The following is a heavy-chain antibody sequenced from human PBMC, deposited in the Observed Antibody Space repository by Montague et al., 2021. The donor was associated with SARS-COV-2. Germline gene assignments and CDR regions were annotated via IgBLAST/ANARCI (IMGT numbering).Heavy chain of an antibody. CDR1: GLTVSSNY. D-gene: IGHD3-16*01. J-gene: IGHJ3*02. CDR2: IYSGGRT. V-gene: IGHV3-53*01. CDR3: ARGGGRDAFDI. Sequence: SLRFSCAASGLTVSSNYMSWVRQAPGKGLEWVSVIYSGGRTYYADSVKGRFTISRDNSKNTLYLQMNSLRAEDTAVYYCARGGGRDAFDIWGQGTMVTVSS.